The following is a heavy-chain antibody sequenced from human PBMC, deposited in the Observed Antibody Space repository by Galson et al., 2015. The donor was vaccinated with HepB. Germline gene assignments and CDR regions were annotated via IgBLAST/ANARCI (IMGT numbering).Heavy chain of an antibody. CDR3: ARAGRVLGGENPDY. D-gene: IGHD2-15*01. V-gene: IGHV1-69*04. J-gene: IGHJ4*02. CDR2: VVPIVGVV. CDR1: GGSLNDFA. Sequence: SVKVSCKASGGSLNDFALNWVRQAPGQGLEWMGRVVPIVGVVNYAPKFQGRVTMTRDTSTSTVYMELSSLRSEDTAVYYCARAGRVLGGENPDYWGQGTLVTVSS.